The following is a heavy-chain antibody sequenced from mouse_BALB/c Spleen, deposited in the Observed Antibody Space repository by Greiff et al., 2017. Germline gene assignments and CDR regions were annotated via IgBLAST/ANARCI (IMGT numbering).Heavy chain of an antibody. V-gene: IGHV3-2*02. CDR1: GYSITSDYA. J-gene: IGHJ2*01. CDR3: ARSVITTVVEDYFDY. CDR2: ISYSGST. D-gene: IGHD1-1*01. Sequence: VQLQQSGPGLVKPSQSLSLTCTVTGYSITSDYAWNWIRQFPGNKLEWMGYISYSGSTSYNPSLKSRISITRDTSKNQFFLQLNSVTTEDTATYYCARSVITTVVEDYFDYWGQGTTLTVSS.